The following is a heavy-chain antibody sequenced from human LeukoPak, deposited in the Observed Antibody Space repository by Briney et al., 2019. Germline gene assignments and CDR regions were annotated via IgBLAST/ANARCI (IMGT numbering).Heavy chain of an antibody. CDR3: ASSGYYSYFDY. Sequence: SETLSLTCAVYGGSFSGYYWSWLRQPPGKGLEWIGEINHSGSTNYNPSLKSRVTISVDTSKNQFSLKLSSVTAADTAVYYCASSGYYSYFDYWGQGTLVTVSS. J-gene: IGHJ4*02. D-gene: IGHD3-22*01. CDR1: GGSFSGYY. V-gene: IGHV4-34*01. CDR2: INHSGST.